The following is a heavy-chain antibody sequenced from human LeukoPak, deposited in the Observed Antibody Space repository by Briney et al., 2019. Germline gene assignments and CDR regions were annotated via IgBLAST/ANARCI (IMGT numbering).Heavy chain of an antibody. CDR3: ARGMWELLSWFDP. CDR1: GYSVSSNSAA. D-gene: IGHD1-26*01. V-gene: IGHV6-1*01. Sequence: SQTLSLTCGISGYSVSSNSAAWNWIRQSPSRGLEWMGRTYYRSKWYNDYAVSVKSRITINPDTSKNQFSLQLNSVTPEDTAVYYCARGMWELLSWFDPWGQGTLVTVSS. CDR2: TYYRSKWYN. J-gene: IGHJ5*02.